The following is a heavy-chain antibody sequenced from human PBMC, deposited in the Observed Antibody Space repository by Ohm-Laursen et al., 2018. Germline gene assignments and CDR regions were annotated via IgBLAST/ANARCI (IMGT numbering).Heavy chain of an antibody. CDR3: ANLIAVAGYFDY. D-gene: IGHD6-19*01. J-gene: IGHJ4*02. Sequence: SLRLSCSASGFTFSSHGINWVRQAPGKGLEWVSGISGSGDTTYYADSVKGRFTISRDNSRNTLYLQMNSLRAEDTAVYYCANLIAVAGYFDYWGQGTLVTVSS. V-gene: IGHV3-23*01. CDR2: ISGSGDTT. CDR1: GFTFSSHG.